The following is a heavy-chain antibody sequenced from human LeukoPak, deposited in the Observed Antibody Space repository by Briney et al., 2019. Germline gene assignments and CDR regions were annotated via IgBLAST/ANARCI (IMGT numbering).Heavy chain of an antibody. CDR3: ARVGVRYSSSATFDY. Sequence: GGSLRLSCAASGFTFSSYSMNWVRQAPGKGLEWVSSISSSSSYIYYADSVKGRFTISGDNAKNSLYPQMNSLRAEDTAVYYCARVGVRYSSSATFDYWGQGTLVTVSS. CDR2: ISSSSSYI. CDR1: GFTFSSYS. D-gene: IGHD6-6*01. V-gene: IGHV3-21*01. J-gene: IGHJ4*02.